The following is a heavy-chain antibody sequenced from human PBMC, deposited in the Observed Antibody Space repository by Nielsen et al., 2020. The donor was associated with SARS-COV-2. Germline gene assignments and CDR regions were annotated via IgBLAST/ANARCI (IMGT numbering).Heavy chain of an antibody. CDR3: AKDSWDGYNPQGMDV. CDR1: GFTFDDYA. D-gene: IGHD5-24*01. V-gene: IGHV3-9*01. CDR2: ISWNSGSI. Sequence: GGSLRLSCAASGFTFDDYAMHWVRQATGKGLEWVSGISWNSGSIGYADSVKGRFTISRDNAKNSLYLQMNSLRAEDTALYYCAKDSWDGYNPQGMDVWGQGTTVTVSS. J-gene: IGHJ6*02.